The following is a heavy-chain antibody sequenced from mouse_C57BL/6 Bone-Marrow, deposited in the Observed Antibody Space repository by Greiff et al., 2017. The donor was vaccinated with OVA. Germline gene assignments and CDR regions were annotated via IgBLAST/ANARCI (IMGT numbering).Heavy chain of an antibody. CDR3: AREEYSNYHYWYFDV. J-gene: IGHJ1*03. D-gene: IGHD2-5*01. CDR1: GYTFTSYG. V-gene: IGHV1-81*01. Sequence: VQLRQSGAELARPGASVKLSCKASGYTFTSYGISWVKQRTGQGLEWIGEIYPRSGNTYYNEKFKGKATLTADKSSSTAYMELRSLTSEDSAVYFCAREEYSNYHYWYFDVWGTGTTVTVSS. CDR2: IYPRSGNT.